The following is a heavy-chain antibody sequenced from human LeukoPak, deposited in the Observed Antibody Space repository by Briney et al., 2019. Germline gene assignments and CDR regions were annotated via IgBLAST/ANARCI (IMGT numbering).Heavy chain of an antibody. CDR2: ISGSGGST. Sequence: PGGSLRLSCAASGSTFSSYAMSWVRQAPGKGLEWVSAISGSGGSTYYADSVKGRFTISRDNSKNTLYLQMNSLRAEDTAVYYCAKGGVITFGGVIVYWGQGTLVTVSS. CDR1: GSTFSSYA. CDR3: AKGGVITFGGVIVY. D-gene: IGHD3-16*02. J-gene: IGHJ4*02. V-gene: IGHV3-23*01.